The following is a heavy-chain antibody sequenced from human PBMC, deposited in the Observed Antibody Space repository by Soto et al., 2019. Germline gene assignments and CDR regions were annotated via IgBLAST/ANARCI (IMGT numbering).Heavy chain of an antibody. CDR2: IIPIFGTA. CDR3: ARGTLDYYDSSGYYFYYFDY. V-gene: IGHV1-69*06. J-gene: IGHJ4*02. D-gene: IGHD3-22*01. CDR1: GGTFSSYA. Sequence: SVKVSCKASGGTFSSYAISWVRQAPGQGLEWMGGIIPIFGTANYAQKFQGRVTITADKSTSTAYMELSRLRSDDTAVYYCARGTLDYYDSSGYYFYYFDYWGQGTLVTVSS.